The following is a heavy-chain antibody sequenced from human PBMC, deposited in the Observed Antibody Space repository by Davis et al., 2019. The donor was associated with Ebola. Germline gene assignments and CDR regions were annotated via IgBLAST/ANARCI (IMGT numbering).Heavy chain of an antibody. CDR2: INPNSGGT. J-gene: IGHJ5*02. V-gene: IGHV1-2*02. D-gene: IGHD2-2*01. CDR3: AISFCSSTSCYGATGWFDP. Sequence: VKVSCKASGYTFTGYYMHWVRQAPGQGLEWMGWINPNSGGTNYAQKFQGRVTMTRDTSISTAYMELSRLRSDDTAVYYCAISFCSSTSCYGATGWFDPWGQGTLVTVSS. CDR1: GYTFTGYY.